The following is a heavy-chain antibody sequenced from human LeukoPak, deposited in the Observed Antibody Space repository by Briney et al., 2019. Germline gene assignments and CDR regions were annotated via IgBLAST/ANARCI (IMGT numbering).Heavy chain of an antibody. Sequence: GGSLRLSCVGSGFTFSSYGMNWVRQAPGKGLEWVSSISTSSSYIYYSDSLKGRFTISRDNARNSLYLQMNSLRAEDTAVYYCARAITNYGYIFDYWGQGTLVTVSS. V-gene: IGHV3-21*01. D-gene: IGHD5-18*01. CDR2: ISTSSSYI. CDR3: ARAITNYGYIFDY. CDR1: GFTFSSYG. J-gene: IGHJ4*02.